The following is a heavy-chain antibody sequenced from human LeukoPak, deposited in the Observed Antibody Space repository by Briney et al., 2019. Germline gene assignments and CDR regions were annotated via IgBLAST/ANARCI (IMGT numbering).Heavy chain of an antibody. J-gene: IGHJ2*01. CDR3: ARVGTGSWYFDL. V-gene: IGHV3-74*01. D-gene: IGHD3-10*01. Sequence: GGSLRLSCAASGFSFRSYAMHWVRQAPGKGLVWVSRINPDGGRISYADSVQGRFTISRDNAKNTVYLQMNSLRAEDTAVYYCARVGTGSWYFDLWGRGTLVTFSS. CDR1: GFSFRSYA. CDR2: INPDGGRI.